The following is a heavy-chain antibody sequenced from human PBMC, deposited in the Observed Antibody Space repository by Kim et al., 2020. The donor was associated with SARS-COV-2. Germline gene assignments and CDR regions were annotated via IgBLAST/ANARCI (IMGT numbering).Heavy chain of an antibody. CDR2: INPSGGST. CDR3: ARDRSPYGSGSYSGMDV. V-gene: IGHV1-46*01. CDR1: GYTFTSYY. Sequence: ASVKVSCKASGYTFTSYYMHWVRQAPGQGLEWMGIINPSGGSTSYAQKFQGRVTMTRDTSTSTVYMELSSLRSEDTAVYYCARDRSPYGSGSYSGMDVWGKGTTVTVSS. D-gene: IGHD3-10*01. J-gene: IGHJ6*04.